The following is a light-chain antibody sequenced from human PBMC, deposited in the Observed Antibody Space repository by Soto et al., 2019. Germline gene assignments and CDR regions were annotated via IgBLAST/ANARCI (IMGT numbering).Light chain of an antibody. J-gene: IGKJ4*01. CDR2: DAS. CDR1: QSIGSW. Sequence: DIQRTQSPSTLSASVGGRVTIPCRASQSIGSWLAWYQQRPGKAPILLIYDASNLQSGVPSRFSGGGSGTDFSLTISSLQPEDFAAYYCKQSRSFPLTFGGGTKVDIK. CDR3: KQSRSFPLT. V-gene: IGKV1-5*01.